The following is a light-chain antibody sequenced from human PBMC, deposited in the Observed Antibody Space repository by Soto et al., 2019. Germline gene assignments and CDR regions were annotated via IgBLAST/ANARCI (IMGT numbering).Light chain of an antibody. J-gene: IGKJ5*01. CDR3: QQYYSTSIT. CDR2: WAS. CDR1: QSVLYSSNNKNY. Sequence: DIVMTQSPDSLAVSLGERATINCKSSQSVLYSSNNKNYLAWYQQKPRQPPKLLIYWASTREAGIPDRFSGSGSGTDFNLTISSLQAEDVAVYYCQQYYSTSITCGQGTRLEIK. V-gene: IGKV4-1*01.